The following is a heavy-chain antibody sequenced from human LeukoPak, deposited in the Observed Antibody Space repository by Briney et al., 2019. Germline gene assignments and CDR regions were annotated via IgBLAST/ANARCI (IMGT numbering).Heavy chain of an antibody. CDR3: AKRYSGSYQYFFDC. Sequence: GGSLRLSCAASGFAFSSDWMGWVRQAPGKGLEWVANLKQDGSEEYYVDSVKGRFTISRDNARNSLYLQMNGLRAEDTAMYYCAKRYSGSYQYFFDCWGQGTLVTVST. J-gene: IGHJ4*02. CDR1: GFAFSSDW. D-gene: IGHD1-26*01. V-gene: IGHV3-7*01. CDR2: LKQDGSEE.